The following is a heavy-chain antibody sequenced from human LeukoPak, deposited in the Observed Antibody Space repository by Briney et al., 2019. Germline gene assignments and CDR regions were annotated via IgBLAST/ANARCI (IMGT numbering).Heavy chain of an antibody. D-gene: IGHD4-17*01. CDR1: GYTFTSYP. CDR3: ARGYDYGDYVGDFDY. J-gene: IGHJ4*02. V-gene: IGHV1-18*01. Sequence: ASVKVSCKASGYTFTSYPISWVRQAPGQGLEWMGWITTYNGNTNYAQKLQGRVTMTTDTSTSTAYMDLRGLRSDDTAMYYCARGYDYGDYVGDFDYWGQGTLVTVSS. CDR2: ITTYNGNT.